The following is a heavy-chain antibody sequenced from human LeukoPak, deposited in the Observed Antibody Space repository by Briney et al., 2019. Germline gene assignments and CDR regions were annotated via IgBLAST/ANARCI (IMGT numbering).Heavy chain of an antibody. D-gene: IGHD7-27*01. V-gene: IGHV1-8*01. Sequence: GASVKVSCETSGYTFSSYDINWVRQATGQGLEWMGWMNPNSGETGFAQNFQGRVTLTKNTSIATAYMELSSLRSEDTAVYYCARGDPWGFDPWGQGTLVTVSS. CDR3: ARGDPWGFDP. CDR2: MNPNSGET. CDR1: GYTFSSYD. J-gene: IGHJ5*02.